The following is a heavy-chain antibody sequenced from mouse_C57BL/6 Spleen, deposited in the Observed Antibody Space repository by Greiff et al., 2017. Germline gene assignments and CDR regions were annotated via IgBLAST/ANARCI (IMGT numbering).Heavy chain of an antibody. CDR1: GYAFSSYW. J-gene: IGHJ4*01. CDR2: IYPGDGAT. V-gene: IGHV1-80*01. CDR3: ARLIRGGCERNMDD. Sequence: QVQLQQSGAELVKPGASVKISCKASGYAFSSYWMNWVKQRPGKGLEWIGQIYPGDGATNYNGKFKGKATMTADNSSSTAYMQLSSLTSEDSAVYFCARLIRGGCERNMDDWGQGTSVTVSS.